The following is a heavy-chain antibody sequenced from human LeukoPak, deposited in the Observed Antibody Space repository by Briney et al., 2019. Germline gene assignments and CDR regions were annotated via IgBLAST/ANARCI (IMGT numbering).Heavy chain of an antibody. CDR1: GFTFSNYE. CDR3: ARYYGGSSPFDY. Sequence: PGGSLRLSCAASGFTFSNYEMHWVRQAPGKGLEWVSYISSSGSDIYYADSVKGRFTISRDNAQNSLYLHMNSLRAEDTAVYSCARYYGGSSPFDYWGQGTLVTVSS. V-gene: IGHV3-48*03. CDR2: ISSSGSDI. J-gene: IGHJ4*02. D-gene: IGHD4-23*01.